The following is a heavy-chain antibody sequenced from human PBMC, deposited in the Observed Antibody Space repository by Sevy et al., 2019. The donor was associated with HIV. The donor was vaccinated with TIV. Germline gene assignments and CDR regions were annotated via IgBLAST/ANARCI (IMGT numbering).Heavy chain of an antibody. Sequence: GGFLRLSCAASGFAFNSYAMDWVRQAPGKGLEWASIVSGSGRTTYYADSVKGRFTISRDNFKNTLYLQMNSLRAEDTAVYYCAKAMDIVVVVAATRTPSFDVWGQGTMVTVSS. CDR3: AKAMDIVVVVAATRTPSFDV. CDR1: GFAFNSYA. J-gene: IGHJ3*01. D-gene: IGHD2-15*01. V-gene: IGHV3-23*01. CDR2: VSGSGRTT.